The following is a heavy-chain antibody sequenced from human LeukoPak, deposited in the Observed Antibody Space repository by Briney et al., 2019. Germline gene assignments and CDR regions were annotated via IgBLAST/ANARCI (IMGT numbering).Heavy chain of an antibody. J-gene: IGHJ4*02. D-gene: IGHD3-16*02. V-gene: IGHV3-48*03. CDR1: GFTFSSYE. CDR2: ISSSGSTI. CDR3: ARDLIARSFDY. Sequence: GGSLRLSCAASGFTFSSYEMNWVRQAPGKGLEWVSYISSSGSTIYYADSVKGRFTISRDNAKNSLYLQMNSLRAEDTAVYYCARDLIARSFDYWGQGTLVTVSS.